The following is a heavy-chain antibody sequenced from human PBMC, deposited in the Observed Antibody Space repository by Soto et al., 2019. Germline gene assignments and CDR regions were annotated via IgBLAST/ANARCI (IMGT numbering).Heavy chain of an antibody. CDR2: ISSNGVGT. CDR1: GFTLSGYA. CDR3: ARRARPDFYYMDG. Sequence: EVQLAESGGGWAQPGGSLRLSCAASGFTLSGYAMDWVRQAPGKGLEYVSGISSNGVGTYYAHSVMGRFTISRDNSKNTVYLQMGSLRPEDMAVYYCARRARPDFYYMDGWGKGPTVTVSS. V-gene: IGHV3-64*01. J-gene: IGHJ6*03. D-gene: IGHD6-6*01.